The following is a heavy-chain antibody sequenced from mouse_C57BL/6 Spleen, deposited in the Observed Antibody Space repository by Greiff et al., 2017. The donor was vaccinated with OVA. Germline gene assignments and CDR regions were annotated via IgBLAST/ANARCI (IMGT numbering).Heavy chain of an antibody. Sequence: QVQLQQSGAELVRPGSSVKLSCKASGYTFTSYWMDWVKQRPGQGLEWIGNIYPSDSETHYNQKFKDKATLTVDKSSSTAYMQLSSLTSEDSAVYYCARWTYDYFGYWGQGTTLTVSS. CDR2: IYPSDSET. D-gene: IGHD2-3*01. CDR1: GYTFTSYW. J-gene: IGHJ2*01. V-gene: IGHV1-61*01. CDR3: ARWTYDYFGY.